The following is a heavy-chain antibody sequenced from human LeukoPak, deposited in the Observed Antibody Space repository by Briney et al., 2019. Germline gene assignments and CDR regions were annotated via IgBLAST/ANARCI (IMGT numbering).Heavy chain of an antibody. Sequence: PGGSLRLSCAASGFTVSSVYMNWVRQAPGKGLEWVSALYSGGTAFYVDSVKGRFTISRDDSKNTLYLQMSSLRVEDTAVYYCARAGLSRAAAGLFDYWGQGTLVTVSS. CDR3: ARAGLSRAAAGLFDY. CDR1: GFTVSSVY. CDR2: LYSGGTA. J-gene: IGHJ4*02. D-gene: IGHD6-13*01. V-gene: IGHV3-53*01.